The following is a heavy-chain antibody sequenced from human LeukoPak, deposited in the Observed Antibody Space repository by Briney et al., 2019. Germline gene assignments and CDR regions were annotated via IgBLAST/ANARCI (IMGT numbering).Heavy chain of an antibody. J-gene: IGHJ3*02. CDR3: ARDDMGAWTPRRWLQLTDAFAI. Sequence: GGSLRLSCAASGFSFSSYNMNWVRQAPGKGLEWVSSISTGSRYIYYADSVKGRFTISRDNANNSLYLQMNSLRPEDTAVYYCARDDMGAWTPRRWLQLTDAFAIWGQGKMVTVSS. CDR2: ISTGSRYI. V-gene: IGHV3-21*01. CDR1: GFSFSSYN. D-gene: IGHD5-24*01.